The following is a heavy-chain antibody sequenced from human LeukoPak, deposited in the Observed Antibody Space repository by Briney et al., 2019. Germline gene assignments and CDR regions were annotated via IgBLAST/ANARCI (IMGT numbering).Heavy chain of an antibody. V-gene: IGHV4-59*08. Sequence: SEALSLTCTVSGDSISGYYWSWIRHPPGKGLEWIAYISQSGSTNYNPSLKSRVTLYVDTSKNQFSLKLTSVTAADTAVYYCARHGYGMAALVWDSWGQGTLVTVSS. CDR3: ARHGYGMAALVWDS. D-gene: IGHD5-24*01. J-gene: IGHJ4*02. CDR1: GDSISGYY. CDR2: ISQSGST.